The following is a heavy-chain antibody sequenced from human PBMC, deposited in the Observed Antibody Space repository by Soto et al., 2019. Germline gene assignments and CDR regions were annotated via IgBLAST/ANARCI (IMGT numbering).Heavy chain of an antibody. V-gene: IGHV3-21*01. CDR3: AGAAAGTPSFDY. CDR2: ISSSSSYI. J-gene: IGHJ4*02. CDR1: GFTFSSYS. Sequence: GGSLRLSCAASGFTFSSYSMNWVRQAPGKGLEWVSSISSSSSYIYYADSVKGRFTISRDNAKNSPYLQMNSLRAEDTAVYYCAGAAAGTPSFDYWGQGTLVTVSS. D-gene: IGHD6-13*01.